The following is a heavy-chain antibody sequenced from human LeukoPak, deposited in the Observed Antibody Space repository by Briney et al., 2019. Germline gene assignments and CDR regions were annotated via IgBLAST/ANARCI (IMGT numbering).Heavy chain of an antibody. V-gene: IGHV3-23*01. CDR2: ISGSGGST. D-gene: IGHD3-22*01. Sequence: PGGSLRLSCAASGFTFSSYAMSWVRQAPGKGLEWVSAISGSGGSTYYADSVKGRFTISRDNSKNTLYLQMNSLRAEDTAVYYCAKGSPYYYDSSGYYEVYFDYWGQGTLVTVSS. J-gene: IGHJ4*02. CDR3: AKGSPYYYDSSGYYEVYFDY. CDR1: GFTFSSYA.